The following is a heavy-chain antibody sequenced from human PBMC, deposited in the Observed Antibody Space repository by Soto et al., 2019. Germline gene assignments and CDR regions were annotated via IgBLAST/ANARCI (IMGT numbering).Heavy chain of an antibody. V-gene: IGHV4-31*03. CDR2: IYYSGSA. CDR3: ASDASSNWHYVDY. CDR1: GGSISSGDYY. D-gene: IGHD6-13*01. J-gene: IGHJ4*02. Sequence: QVQLQESGPRLVKPSQTLSLTCIVSGGSISSGDYYWSWIRQHPGKGLEWIGYIYYSGSAYYNPSLKSRVSMSVDTSKNQLSLKLSSVTAADTAIYVCASDASSNWHYVDYWGQGTLVTVSS.